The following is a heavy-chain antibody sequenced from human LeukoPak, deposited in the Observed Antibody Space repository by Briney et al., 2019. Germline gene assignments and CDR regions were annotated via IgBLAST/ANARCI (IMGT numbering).Heavy chain of an antibody. CDR2: IIPILGIA. CDR3: ARGRYILTGYPYNWFDP. Sequence: ASVKVSCKASGGTFSSYAISWVRQAPGQGLEWMGRIIPILGIANYAQKFQGRVTITADKSTSTAYMELSSLRSEDTAVYYCARGRYILTGYPYNWFDPWGQGTLVTVSS. CDR1: GGTFSSYA. V-gene: IGHV1-69*04. D-gene: IGHD3-9*01. J-gene: IGHJ5*02.